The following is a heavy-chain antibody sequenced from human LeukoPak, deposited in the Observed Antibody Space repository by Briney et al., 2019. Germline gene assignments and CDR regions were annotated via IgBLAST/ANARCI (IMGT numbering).Heavy chain of an antibody. J-gene: IGHJ3*02. V-gene: IGHV1-24*01. Sequence: ASVKVSCKVSGYTLTELSMHWVRQAPGKGLEWMGGFDPEDGETIYAQKFQGRVTMTEDTSTDTAYMELSSLRSEDTAVYYCATDLEWSMSYDAFDIWGQGTMVTVSS. D-gene: IGHD3-3*01. CDR1: GYTLTELS. CDR3: ATDLEWSMSYDAFDI. CDR2: FDPEDGET.